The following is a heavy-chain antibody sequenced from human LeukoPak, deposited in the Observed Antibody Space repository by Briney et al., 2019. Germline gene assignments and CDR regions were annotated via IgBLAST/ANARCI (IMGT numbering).Heavy chain of an antibody. Sequence: PSETLSLTCTVSGGSVSSGSYYWSWIRQPAGKGLEWIGRIYTSGSTNYNPSLKSRVTISVDTSKNQFSLKLSSVTAADTAVYYCARGGSYYYGSGSYYALDYWGQGTLVTVSS. CDR1: GGSVSSGSYY. V-gene: IGHV4-61*02. J-gene: IGHJ4*02. CDR3: ARGGSYYYGSGSYYALDY. CDR2: IYTSGST. D-gene: IGHD3-10*01.